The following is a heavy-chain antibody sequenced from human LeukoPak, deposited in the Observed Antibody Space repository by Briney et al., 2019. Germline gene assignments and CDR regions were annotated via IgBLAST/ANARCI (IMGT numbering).Heavy chain of an antibody. Sequence: PGGSLRLSCAASGFTFSSYSMNWVRQAPGKWLEWVSSISSSSSYIYYADSVKGRFTISRDNAKNSLYLQMNSLRAEDTAVYYCARLPYGDARYFDYWGQGTLVTVSS. V-gene: IGHV3-21*01. CDR1: GFTFSSYS. CDR3: ARLPYGDARYFDY. CDR2: ISSSSSYI. D-gene: IGHD4-17*01. J-gene: IGHJ4*02.